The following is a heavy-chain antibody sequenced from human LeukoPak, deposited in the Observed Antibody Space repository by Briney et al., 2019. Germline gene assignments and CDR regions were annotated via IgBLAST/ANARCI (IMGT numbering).Heavy chain of an antibody. CDR3: ARDRLYAFDI. J-gene: IGHJ3*02. CDR1: GSTVTSSG. D-gene: IGHD3-22*01. V-gene: IGHV1-18*01. CDR2: ISAYNGNT. Sequence: GASVKLSCTASGSTVTSSGISWGRQAPGPGLEWMGWISAYNGNTNYAQNLQGRVTMTTDTSTSTAYMELRSLRSDDTAVYYCARDRLYAFDIWGQGTMVTVSS.